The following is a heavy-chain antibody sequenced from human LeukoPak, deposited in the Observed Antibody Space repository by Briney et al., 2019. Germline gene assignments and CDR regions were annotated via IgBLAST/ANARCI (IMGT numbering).Heavy chain of an antibody. V-gene: IGHV4-59*01. Sequence: SEALSLTCTVSGYSISSYYWSWIRQPPGKGLEWIGYIFYSGSTNYNPSLKSRVTISVDTSKNQFSLKLSSMTAADTAVYYCARTYGSGSLIFDYWGQGTLVTVSS. CDR1: GYSISSYY. CDR2: IFYSGST. CDR3: ARTYGSGSLIFDY. J-gene: IGHJ4*02. D-gene: IGHD3-10*01.